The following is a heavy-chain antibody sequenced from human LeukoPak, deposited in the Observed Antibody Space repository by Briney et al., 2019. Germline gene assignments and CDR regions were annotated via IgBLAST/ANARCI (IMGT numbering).Heavy chain of an antibody. J-gene: IGHJ4*02. CDR2: INHSGST. CDR1: GGPFSGYY. CDR3: GRHPLPRWCFDY. Sequence: PSETLSLTCAVYGGPFSGYYWSWIRQPPGKGLEWIGEINHSGSTNYNPSLKSRGTISVDTSKCQFCLKLSSVTAADTAVYYCGRHPLPRWCFDYGREGTLVSVSS. V-gene: IGHV4-34*01. D-gene: IGHD2-21*01.